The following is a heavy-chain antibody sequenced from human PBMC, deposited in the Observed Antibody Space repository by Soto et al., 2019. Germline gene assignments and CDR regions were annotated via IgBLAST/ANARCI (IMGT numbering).Heavy chain of an antibody. V-gene: IGHV3-64*01. D-gene: IGHD6-6*01. CDR2: ISSNGVGT. Sequence: ESGGGLAQPGGSLRLSCAASGLTLSGYAMDWVRQAPGKGLEYVSGISSNGVGTYYANSVQGRFTISRDNSKNTVYLQTGSLRPEDRAVYYCARRARPDFYYMDVWGKGTTVTVSS. J-gene: IGHJ6*03. CDR3: ARRARPDFYYMDV. CDR1: GLTLSGYA.